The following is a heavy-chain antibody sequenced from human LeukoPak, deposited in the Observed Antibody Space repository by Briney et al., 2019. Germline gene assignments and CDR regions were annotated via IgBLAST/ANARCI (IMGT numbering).Heavy chain of an antibody. CDR1: GGSFSGYY. CDR3: ARVPRQYQLLSPFDY. D-gene: IGHD2-2*01. V-gene: IGHV4-34*01. Sequence: SETLSLTCAVYGGSFSGYYWSWIRQPPGKGLEWIGETNHSGSTNYNPSLKSRVTISVDTSKNQFSLKLSSVTAADTAVYYCARVPRQYQLLSPFDYWGQGTLVTVSS. J-gene: IGHJ4*02. CDR2: TNHSGST.